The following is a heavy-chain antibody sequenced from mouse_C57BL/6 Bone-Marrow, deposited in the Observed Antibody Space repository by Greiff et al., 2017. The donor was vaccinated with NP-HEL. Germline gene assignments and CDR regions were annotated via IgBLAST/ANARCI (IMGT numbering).Heavy chain of an antibody. V-gene: IGHV3-6*01. CDR3: ARDGYPGLAY. D-gene: IGHD2-2*01. CDR1: GYSITSGYY. Sequence: ESGPGLVKPSQSLSLTCSVTGYSITSGYYWNWIRQFPGNKLEWMGYISYDGSNNYNPSLKNRISITRDTSKNQFFLKLNSVTTEDTATYYCARDGYPGLAYWGQGTLVTVSA. J-gene: IGHJ3*01. CDR2: ISYDGSN.